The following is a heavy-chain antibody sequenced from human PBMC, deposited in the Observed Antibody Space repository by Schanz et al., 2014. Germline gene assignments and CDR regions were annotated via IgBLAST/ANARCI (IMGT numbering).Heavy chain of an antibody. CDR3: ARLDPYCRSGTCSRAFDF. Sequence: EVQLAESGGGLVQPGGSLRLSCAASGFTFSGFWMTWVRQAPGKGLEWVANIKKDGSEKYYVDSVKGRFTISRDSSKNTLFRQMNSLRTEDTAVYYCARLDPYCRSGTCSRAFDFWGQGTLVTVSS. CDR2: IKKDGSEK. CDR1: GFTFSGFW. J-gene: IGHJ4*02. V-gene: IGHV3-7*01. D-gene: IGHD2-15*01.